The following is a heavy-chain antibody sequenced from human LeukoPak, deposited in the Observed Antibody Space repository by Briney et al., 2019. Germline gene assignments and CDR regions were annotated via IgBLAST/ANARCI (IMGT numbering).Heavy chain of an antibody. CDR3: VRGHNSFDY. V-gene: IGHV3-72*01. CDR2: TRDRTHSYST. CDR1: GFTLSDHY. Sequence: GGSLRLSCAASGFTLSDHYMDWVRQAPRKGREWVGRTRDRTHSYSTEYAASVKGRFTISRDDSKNSFYLQMNSLKTEDTAVYYCVRGHNSFDYWGQGTLVTVSS. D-gene: IGHD1-14*01. J-gene: IGHJ4*02.